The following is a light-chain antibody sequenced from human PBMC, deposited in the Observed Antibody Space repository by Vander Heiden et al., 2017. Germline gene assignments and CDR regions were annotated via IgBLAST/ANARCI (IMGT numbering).Light chain of an antibody. CDR1: QSISTW. CDR2: KAS. J-gene: IGKJ1*01. CDR3: QQYNSSPWT. Sequence: DIQMTQSPSTLSASVGDRVTITCRASQSISTWLAWYQQRPGKALKLLIYKASTLESGVPPRFSGSGYETDFTLTISSLQPDDFATYHCQQYNSSPWTFGQGTKVEIK. V-gene: IGKV1-5*03.